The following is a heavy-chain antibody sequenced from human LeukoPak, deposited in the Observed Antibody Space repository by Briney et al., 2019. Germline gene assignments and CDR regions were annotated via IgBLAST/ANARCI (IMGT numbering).Heavy chain of an antibody. CDR3: ARVRQDTILHSGAFDI. CDR1: GFTFSTYF. J-gene: IGHJ3*02. Sequence: GRSLRLSCAASGFTFSTYFMHWVRQAPGKGQEWVADIASDGSHTFYVESVKGRFAISRDNSKNTLYLQMNSLRAEDTAVYFCARVRQDTILHSGAFDIWGQGTMVTVSS. V-gene: IGHV3-30*09. CDR2: IASDGSHT. D-gene: IGHD2-21*01.